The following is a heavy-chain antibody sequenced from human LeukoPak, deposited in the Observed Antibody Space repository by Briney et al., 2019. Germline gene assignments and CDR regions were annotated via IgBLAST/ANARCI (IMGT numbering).Heavy chain of an antibody. D-gene: IGHD4-17*01. V-gene: IGHV1-18*01. J-gene: IGHJ4*02. Sequence: ASVKVSCKASGYTFTSYGISWVRQAPGQGLEWMGWISAYNGNTNYAQKLQGRVTMTTDTSTSTAYMELRSLRSDDTAVYYCARARSNYDYGDYGLFDHWGQGTLVTVSS. CDR3: ARARSNYDYGDYGLFDH. CDR2: ISAYNGNT. CDR1: GYTFTSYG.